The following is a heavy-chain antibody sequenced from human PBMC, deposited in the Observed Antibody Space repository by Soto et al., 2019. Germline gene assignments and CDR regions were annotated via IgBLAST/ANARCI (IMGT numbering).Heavy chain of an antibody. CDR2: ITSNSGSI. CDR3: AKDLGDGYNTGLDC. Sequence: EVQLVESGGGLVQPGRSLRLSFAASGFTFDNYAMNGLRQAPGKGLEWVSTITSNSGSIGYADSVKGRFTIFRDNAKNSLYLQMNSLRAEDTALYYCAKDLGDGYNTGLDCWGQGSLVTVSS. V-gene: IGHV3-9*01. J-gene: IGHJ4*02. CDR1: GFTFDNYA. D-gene: IGHD5-12*01.